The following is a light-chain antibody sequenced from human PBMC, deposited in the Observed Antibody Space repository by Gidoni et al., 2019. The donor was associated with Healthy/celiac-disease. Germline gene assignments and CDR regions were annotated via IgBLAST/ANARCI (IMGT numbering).Light chain of an antibody. CDR1: QSLLHSNGYND. CDR2: LGS. J-gene: IGKJ4*01. V-gene: IGKV2-28*01. CDR3: MQALQTPLT. Sequence: DIVMTQSPLSLPVTPGEPASISCRSSQSLLHSNGYNDLDWYLQKPGQSPQLLIDLGSNRASGVPDRFSGSGSCTDCTLKSSRVEAVDVWVYYCMQALQTPLTFGGGTKVEIK.